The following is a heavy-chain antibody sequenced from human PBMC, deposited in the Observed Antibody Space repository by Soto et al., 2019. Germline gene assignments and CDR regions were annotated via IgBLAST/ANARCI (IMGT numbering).Heavy chain of an antibody. CDR2: ISGSGGST. Sequence: GGSLRLSCAASGFTFSSYAMSWVRQAPGKGLEWVSAISGSGGSTYYADSVKGRFTISRDNSKNTLYLQMNSLRAEDTAVYYCAKFVDYYYDSSGYDYWGQGTLVTVSS. J-gene: IGHJ4*02. CDR1: GFTFSSYA. V-gene: IGHV3-23*01. CDR3: AKFVDYYYDSSGYDY. D-gene: IGHD3-22*01.